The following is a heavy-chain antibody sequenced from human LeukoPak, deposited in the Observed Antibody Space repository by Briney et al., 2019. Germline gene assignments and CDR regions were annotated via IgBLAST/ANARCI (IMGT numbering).Heavy chain of an antibody. CDR2: IKSKTDGGTT. Sequence: GGSLRLSCIASGFTFTNAWMSWVRQAPGKGLEWVGRIKSKTDGGTTDYAAPVKGRFTISRDDSKNTVYLQMNSLKTEDTAVYYCAAAMVRGVYFVYWGQGTLVTVSS. J-gene: IGHJ4*02. D-gene: IGHD3-10*01. CDR3: AAAMVRGVYFVY. CDR1: GFTFTNAW. V-gene: IGHV3-15*05.